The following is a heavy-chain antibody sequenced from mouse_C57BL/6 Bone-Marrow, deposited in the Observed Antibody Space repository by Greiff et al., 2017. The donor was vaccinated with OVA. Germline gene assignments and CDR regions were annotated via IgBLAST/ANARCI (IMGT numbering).Heavy chain of an antibody. CDR3: AREEEYYGSSAFY. CDR1: GYTFTSYW. CDR2: IDPSDSYT. Sequence: QVQLQQPGAELVKPGASVKLSCKASGYTFTSYWMQWVKQRPGQGLEWIGEIDPSDSYTNYNQKFKGKATLTVDASSSTAYMQLSSLTSEDSAVYYCAREEEYYGSSAFYWGQGTLGTVSA. V-gene: IGHV1-50*01. D-gene: IGHD1-1*01. J-gene: IGHJ3*01.